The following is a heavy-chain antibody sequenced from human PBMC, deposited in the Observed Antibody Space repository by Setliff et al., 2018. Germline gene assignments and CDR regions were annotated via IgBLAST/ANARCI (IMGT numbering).Heavy chain of an antibody. D-gene: IGHD3-16*01. CDR2: IFYSGRT. CDR1: GASITNINYY. Sequence: SETLSLTCTVSGASITNINYYWGLIRQPPGKGLEWFGSIFYSGRTFYNPSLKSRVTISVDTSKNQFSLTLSSVTAADTAVYYCARLPNYVWGSPVDYWGQGTLVTVSS. CDR3: ARLPNYVWGSPVDY. J-gene: IGHJ4*02. V-gene: IGHV4-39*01.